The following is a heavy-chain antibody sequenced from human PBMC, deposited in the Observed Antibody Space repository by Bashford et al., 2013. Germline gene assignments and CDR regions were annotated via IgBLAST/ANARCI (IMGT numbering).Heavy chain of an antibody. CDR2: INHSGST. CDR1: GGSFSGYY. J-gene: IGHJ6*02. Sequence: SETLSLTCAVYGGSFSGYYWSWIRQPPGKGLEWIGEINHSGSTYYNPSLKSRVTISVDTSKNQFSLKLSSVTAADTAVYYCARDGRYSSSWYPGGSYYYGMDVWGQGTTVTVSS. D-gene: IGHD6-13*01. CDR3: ARDGRYSSSWYPGGSYYYGMDV. V-gene: IGHV4-34*01.